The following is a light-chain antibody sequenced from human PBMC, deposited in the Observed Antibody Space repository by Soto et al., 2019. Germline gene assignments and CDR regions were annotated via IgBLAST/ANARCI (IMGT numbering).Light chain of an antibody. Sequence: DIQMTQSPSYLSASVGDRVTITCRASQDISHFLAWYQQKPGKEPNLLIYAASTLQSGGPSRFSGSGSGTNFYITISSLQSEHVANYYCQKYNNIPLTFGGGPKVDI. J-gene: IGKJ4*01. CDR3: QKYNNIPLT. CDR1: QDISHF. CDR2: AAS. V-gene: IGKV1-27*01.